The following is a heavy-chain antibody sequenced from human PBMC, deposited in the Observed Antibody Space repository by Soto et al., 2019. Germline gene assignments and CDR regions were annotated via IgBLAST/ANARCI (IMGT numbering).Heavy chain of an antibody. Sequence: EVQLVESGGGLVQPGGSLRLSCAASGFTLSSYSMHWVRQAPGKGLEWVSYISGSGGTLYYADSVKGRFTISRDNAKNSLSVQMNSLRVEDTAVYFCARETGLRSSGWSYYFDFWGQGTRVTVSS. V-gene: IGHV3-48*01. CDR1: GFTLSSYS. CDR2: ISGSGGTL. D-gene: IGHD6-19*01. CDR3: ARETGLRSSGWSYYFDF. J-gene: IGHJ4*02.